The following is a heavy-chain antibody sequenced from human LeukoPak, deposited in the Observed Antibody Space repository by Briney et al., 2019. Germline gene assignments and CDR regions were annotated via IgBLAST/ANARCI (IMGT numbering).Heavy chain of an antibody. CDR3: ARVEYCSSTSRYPPSFDY. D-gene: IGHD2-2*01. V-gene: IGHV4-59*08. Sequence: SETLSLTCTVSGGSISSYYWSWIRQPPGKGLEWIGYIYYSGSTNYNPSLKSRVTISVDTSKNQFSLKLSSVTAADTAVYYCARVEYCSSTSRYPPSFDYWGQGTLVTVSS. J-gene: IGHJ4*02. CDR2: IYYSGST. CDR1: GGSISSYY.